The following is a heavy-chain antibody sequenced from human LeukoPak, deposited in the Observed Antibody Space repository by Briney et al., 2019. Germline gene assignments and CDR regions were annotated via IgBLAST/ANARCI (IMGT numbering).Heavy chain of an antibody. CDR1: GGSISSSSYY. CDR2: IYYSGST. D-gene: IGHD2-15*01. V-gene: IGHV4-39*01. Sequence: SETLSLTCTVSGGSISSSSYYWGWIRQPPGKGLEWIGSIYYSGSTYYNPSLKSRVTISVDTSKNQFSLKLSSVTAADTAVYYCARGVKGDIVVVVAATKGWNNWYFDLWGRGTLVTVSS. CDR3: ARGVKGDIVVVVAATKGWNNWYFDL. J-gene: IGHJ2*01.